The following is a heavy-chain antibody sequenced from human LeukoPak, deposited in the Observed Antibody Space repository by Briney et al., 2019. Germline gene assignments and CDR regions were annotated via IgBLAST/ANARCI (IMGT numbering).Heavy chain of an antibody. Sequence: PSETLSLTCAVYGGSFSGYYWSWIRQPPGKGLEWIGEINHSGSTNYNPSLKSRVTVSVDTSKNQFSLKLSSVTAADTAVYYCASNEYSGSYYLDYWGQGTLVTVSS. CDR2: INHSGST. CDR1: GGSFSGYY. CDR3: ASNEYSGSYYLDY. J-gene: IGHJ4*02. V-gene: IGHV4-34*01. D-gene: IGHD1-26*01.